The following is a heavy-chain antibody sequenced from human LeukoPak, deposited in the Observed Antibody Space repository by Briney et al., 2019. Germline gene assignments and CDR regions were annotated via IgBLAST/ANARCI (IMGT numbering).Heavy chain of an antibody. D-gene: IGHD3-10*01. J-gene: IGHJ5*02. CDR3: ARDLGYYGSGSYRSAYNWFDP. CDR1: GYTFTSYY. CDR2: INPSGGST. Sequence: ASVKVSCKASGYTFTSYYMHWVRQAPGQGLEWMGIINPSGGSTSYAQKFQGGVTMTRDTSTSTVYMELSSLRSEDTAVYYCARDLGYYGSGSYRSAYNWFDPWGQGTLVTVSS. V-gene: IGHV1-46*01.